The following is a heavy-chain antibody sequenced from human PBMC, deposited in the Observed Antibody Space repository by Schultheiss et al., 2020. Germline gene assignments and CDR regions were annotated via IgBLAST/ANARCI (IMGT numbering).Heavy chain of an antibody. CDR3: ARQSLAAAAAGYYYYYGMDV. CDR2: IYYLGST. Sequence: SETLSLTCTVSGDSITSSSYYWGWIRQPPGKGLEWIGSIYYLGSTYYNPSLKSRVTISVDTSKNQVSLKLSSVTAADTAVYYCARQSLAAAAAGYYYYYGMDVWGQGASVTVSS. CDR1: GDSITSSSYY. D-gene: IGHD6-13*01. J-gene: IGHJ6*02. V-gene: IGHV4-39*01.